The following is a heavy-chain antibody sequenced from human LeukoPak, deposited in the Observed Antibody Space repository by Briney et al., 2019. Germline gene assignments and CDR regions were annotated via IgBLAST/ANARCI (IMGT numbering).Heavy chain of an antibody. CDR3: ARRAAEDYGDYYYYYGMDV. D-gene: IGHD4-17*01. Sequence: GGSLRLSCAAFGFTFSDYYMSWIRQAPGKGLEWVSYISSSGSTIYYADSVKGRFTISRDNAKNSLYLQMNSLRAEDTAVYYCARRAAEDYGDYYYYYGMDVWGQGTTVTVSS. J-gene: IGHJ6*02. CDR2: ISSSGSTI. CDR1: GFTFSDYY. V-gene: IGHV3-11*01.